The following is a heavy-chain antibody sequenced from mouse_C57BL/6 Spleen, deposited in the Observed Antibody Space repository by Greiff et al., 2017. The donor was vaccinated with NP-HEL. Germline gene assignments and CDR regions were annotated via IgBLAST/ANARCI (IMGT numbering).Heavy chain of an antibody. CDR2: IRSKSNNYAT. CDR3: VRHGNRNYVFMDY. V-gene: IGHV10-1*01. Sequence: EVKLVESGGGLVQPKGSLKLSCAASGFSFNTYAMNWVRQAPGKGLEWVARIRSKSNNYATYYADSVKDRFTISRDDSESMLYLQMNNLKTEDTAMYYCVRHGNRNYVFMDYWGQGTSVTVSS. CDR1: GFSFNTYA. D-gene: IGHD2-1*01. J-gene: IGHJ4*01.